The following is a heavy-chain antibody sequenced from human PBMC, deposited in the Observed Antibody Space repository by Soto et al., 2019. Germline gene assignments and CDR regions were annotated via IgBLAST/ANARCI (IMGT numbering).Heavy chain of an antibody. D-gene: IGHD6-13*01. V-gene: IGHV3-9*01. CDR2: ISWNSGSI. CDR1: GFTFDDYA. J-gene: IGHJ6*02. Sequence: GGTLRVCCASSGFTFDDYAMHWVRQAPGKGLEWVSGISWNSGSIGYADSVKGRFTISRDNAKNSLYLQMNSLRAEDTALYYCAKGIAAAGTWYYYYGMDVWGQGTTVTVSS. CDR3: AKGIAAAGTWYYYYGMDV.